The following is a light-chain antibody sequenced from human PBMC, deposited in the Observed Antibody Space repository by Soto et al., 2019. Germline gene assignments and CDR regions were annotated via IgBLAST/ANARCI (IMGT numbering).Light chain of an antibody. CDR3: SSYTTSSTLV. CDR2: DVT. Sequence: QSALTQPASVLGSPGRPITISGTGITSGVGAYNYVSWYQQLPDKAPKLMIYDVTYRPSGVSNRFSGSKSGNTASLTISGLQAEDEADYFCSSYTTSSTLVFGGGTKLTVL. CDR1: TSGVGAYNY. V-gene: IGLV2-14*01. J-gene: IGLJ3*02.